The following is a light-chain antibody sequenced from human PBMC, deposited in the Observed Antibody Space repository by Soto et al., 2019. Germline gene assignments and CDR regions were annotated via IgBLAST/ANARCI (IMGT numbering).Light chain of an antibody. CDR1: QSVLYSSNNKNY. CDR2: WAS. V-gene: IGKV4-1*01. CDR3: QQYYSTPPRT. Sequence: DIVMTQSPDSLAVSLGERATINCKSSQSVLYSSNNKNYLAWYQQKPGQPPKLLIYWASTRESGVPDRFSGSGSRTDFTLSISSLQAEDVAVYYCQQYYSTPPRTFGQGTKVEIK. J-gene: IGKJ1*01.